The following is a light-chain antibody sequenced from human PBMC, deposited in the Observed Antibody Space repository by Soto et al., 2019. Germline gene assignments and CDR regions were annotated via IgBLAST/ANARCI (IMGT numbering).Light chain of an antibody. CDR2: GNS. V-gene: IGLV1-40*01. J-gene: IGLJ2*01. CDR3: QSYDSSLSGGGV. Sequence: QSVLTQPPSVSGAPGQRVTISCTGSSSNIGAGYDVHWYQQLPGTAPKLLICGNSNRPSGVPDRFSGSKSGTSASLAITGLQAEDEADYYCQSYDSSLSGGGVFGGGTKLTVL. CDR1: SSNIGAGYD.